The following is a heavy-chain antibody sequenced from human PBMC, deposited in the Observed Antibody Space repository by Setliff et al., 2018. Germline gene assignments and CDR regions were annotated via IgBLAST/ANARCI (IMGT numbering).Heavy chain of an antibody. J-gene: IGHJ3*02. CDR2: IYTSGST. CDR3: ARTVYGSGSPTILFDI. CDR1: GGPISSYY. D-gene: IGHD3-10*01. V-gene: IGHV4-4*07. Sequence: PSETLSLTCTVSGGPISSYYWSWIRQPAGKGLEWIGRIYTSGSTNYNPSLKSRVTMSVDTSKNQFSLKLSSVAAADTAVYYCARTVYGSGSPTILFDIWGQGTMVTVS.